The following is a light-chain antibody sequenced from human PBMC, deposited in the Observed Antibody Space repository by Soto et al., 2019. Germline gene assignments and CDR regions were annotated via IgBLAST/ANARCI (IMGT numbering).Light chain of an antibody. V-gene: IGKV1-5*01. CDR2: DAS. CDR3: QQYHNYPRT. CDR1: ESIRTW. J-gene: IGKJ1*01. Sequence: DIPMTQSPSTLSASIGDRVTITCRSSESIRTWLAWYQHKPGKAPKFLIYDASSLESGVPSRFSGSGSGTEFTLTINNLQPDDFATYFCQQYHNYPRTFGQGTKVEIK.